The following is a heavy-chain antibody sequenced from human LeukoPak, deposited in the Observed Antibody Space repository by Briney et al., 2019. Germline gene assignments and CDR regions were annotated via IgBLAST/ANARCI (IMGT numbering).Heavy chain of an antibody. CDR3: ARDRVPYCSGASCSVDV. D-gene: IGHD2-15*01. V-gene: IGHV3-74*01. CDR1: GLTFSNYW. CDR2: ISSDASST. Sequence: GGSLRLSCAASGLTFSNYWMQWVRQAPGKGLVWVSRISSDASSTSYADSVKGRSTISRDNAKNTLYLQMNSLRAEDTAVYYCARDRVPYCSGASCSVDVWGQGTTVTVSS. J-gene: IGHJ6*02.